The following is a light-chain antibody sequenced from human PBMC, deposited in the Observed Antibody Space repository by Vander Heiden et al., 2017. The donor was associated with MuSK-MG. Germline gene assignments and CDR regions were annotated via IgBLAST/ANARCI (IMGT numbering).Light chain of an antibody. J-gene: IGLJ1*01. Sequence: SYELTQPLSVSVALGQTARLTCGGNNIGLRSVHGYQQKPGQAPVLVIYRDRNRPSGIPERFSGSNSGNTATLTISRAQAGDEADYSCQVWDSTTYVFGTGTKVTVL. CDR3: QVWDSTTYV. CDR1: NIGLRS. V-gene: IGLV3-9*01. CDR2: RDR.